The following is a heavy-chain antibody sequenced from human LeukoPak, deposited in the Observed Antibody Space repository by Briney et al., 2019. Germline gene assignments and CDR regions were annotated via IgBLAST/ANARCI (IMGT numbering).Heavy chain of an antibody. Sequence: PGGSLRLPCAASGFTLGAFAMHWVRQAPGKGLEWVSLIDKDGRSTYYADSVKGRFTISRDNSKNSLYLQMNSLRTEDTALYYCATWAFYHSLDVWGQGTTVTVSS. V-gene: IGHV3-43*02. D-gene: IGHD1-26*01. J-gene: IGHJ6*02. CDR1: GFTLGAFA. CDR2: IDKDGRST. CDR3: ATWAFYHSLDV.